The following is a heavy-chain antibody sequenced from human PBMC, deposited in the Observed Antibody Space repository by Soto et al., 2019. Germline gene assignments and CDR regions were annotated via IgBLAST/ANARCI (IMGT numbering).Heavy chain of an antibody. Sequence: GASVKVSCKASGYTFTIYGIIWVRQAPGQGLEWMGWISAYNGNTNYAQKLQGRVTMTTDTSTSTAYMELRSLRSDDTAVYYCATSTVVTPLTEFDYWGQGTLVTVSS. CDR2: ISAYNGNT. CDR1: GYTFTIYG. J-gene: IGHJ4*02. CDR3: ATSTVVTPLTEFDY. D-gene: IGHD4-17*01. V-gene: IGHV1-18*01.